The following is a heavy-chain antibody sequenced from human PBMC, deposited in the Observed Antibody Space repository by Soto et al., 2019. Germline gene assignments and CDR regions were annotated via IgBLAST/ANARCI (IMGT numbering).Heavy chain of an antibody. D-gene: IGHD5-18*01. V-gene: IGHV3-30*18. CDR2: ISYDGSNK. Sequence: QVQLLESGGGVVQPGRSLRLSCAASGFTFSSYGMHWVRQAPGKGLEWVAVISYDGSNKYYADSVKGRFTISRDNSKNTLYLQMNSLRAEDTAVYYCAKDPRWIQLWFGGEYFQHWGQGTLVTVSS. CDR1: GFTFSSYG. J-gene: IGHJ1*01. CDR3: AKDPRWIQLWFGGEYFQH.